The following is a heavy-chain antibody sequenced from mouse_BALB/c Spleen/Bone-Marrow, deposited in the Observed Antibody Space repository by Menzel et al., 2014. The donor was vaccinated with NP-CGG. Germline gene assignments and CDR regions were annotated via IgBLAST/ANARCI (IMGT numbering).Heavy chain of an antibody. CDR3: ASLDAFCGNNRAMDC. Sequence: SGPSLVKPSQTLSFTCSVTGDSIANGYLNWIRKFPGNKLEYMGYISYSGSTYYNPSLKSRISITRDASKNQYYLQLNSVTTEDTATYYCASLDAFCGNNRAMDCWGQGTSDTVSS. J-gene: IGHJ4*01. CDR2: ISYSGST. V-gene: IGHV3-8*02. D-gene: IGHD2-10*01. CDR1: GDSIANGY.